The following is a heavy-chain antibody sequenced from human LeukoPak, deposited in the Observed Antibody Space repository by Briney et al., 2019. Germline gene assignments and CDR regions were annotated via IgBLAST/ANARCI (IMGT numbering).Heavy chain of an antibody. Sequence: AAVEVSCKASGYTFTTYNINWVRQAPGQGLEWMGWISGYNGNTNYAQKLQGRVTMTTDTSTNTAYMELRSLKSDDTAVYYCASLKNYYDSSGYLVTDAFDIWGQGTMVTVSS. J-gene: IGHJ3*02. CDR1: GYTFTTYN. V-gene: IGHV1-18*01. CDR2: ISGYNGNT. CDR3: ASLKNYYDSSGYLVTDAFDI. D-gene: IGHD3-22*01.